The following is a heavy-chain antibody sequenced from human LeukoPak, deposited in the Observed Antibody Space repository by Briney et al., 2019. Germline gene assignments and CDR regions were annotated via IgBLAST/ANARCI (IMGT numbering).Heavy chain of an antibody. CDR1: GGSFSGYY. CDR3: ARGLRVYSSGYYYDY. J-gene: IGHJ4*02. CDR2: INHSGST. D-gene: IGHD3-22*01. Sequence: SETLSLTCAVYGGSFSGYYWSWIRQPPGKGLEWIGEINHSGSTNYNPSLKSRVTISVDTSKNQFSLKLSSVTAADTAVYCCARGLRVYSSGYYYDYWGQGTLVTVSS. V-gene: IGHV4-34*01.